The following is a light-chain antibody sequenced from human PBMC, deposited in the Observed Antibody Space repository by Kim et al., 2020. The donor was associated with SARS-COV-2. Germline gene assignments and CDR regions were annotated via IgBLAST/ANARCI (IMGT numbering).Light chain of an antibody. CDR1: QSLRYSNGYNH. V-gene: IGKV2-28*01. Sequence: EIVMTQSPLSLPVTPGEPASISCRSSQSLRYSNGYNHLDWYLQKPGQSPQLLIYLGSNRASGVPDRFSGSGSDTDFTLKISTVEAEDVGVYYCMQSLHAPLTFGGGTKVDIK. CDR3: MQSLHAPLT. J-gene: IGKJ4*01. CDR2: LGS.